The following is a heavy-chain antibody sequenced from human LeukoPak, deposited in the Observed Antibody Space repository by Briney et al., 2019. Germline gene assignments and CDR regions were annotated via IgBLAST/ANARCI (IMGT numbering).Heavy chain of an antibody. V-gene: IGHV1-2*02. Sequence: ASVKVSCKASGYTFTGYYMHWVRQAPGQGLEWMGWINPNSGGTNYAQKFQGGVTMTRDTSISTAYMELSRLRSDDTAVYYCARNTGSGYDLNWFDPWGQGTLVTVSS. D-gene: IGHD5-12*01. CDR2: INPNSGGT. J-gene: IGHJ5*02. CDR3: ARNTGSGYDLNWFDP. CDR1: GYTFTGYY.